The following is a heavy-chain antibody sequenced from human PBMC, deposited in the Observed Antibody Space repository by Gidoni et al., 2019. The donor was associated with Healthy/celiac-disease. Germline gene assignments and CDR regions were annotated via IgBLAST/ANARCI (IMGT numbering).Heavy chain of an antibody. J-gene: IGHJ4*02. CDR1: GFTFSSYA. D-gene: IGHD4-17*01. Sequence: QVQPVESGGGVVQPGRSLRLSCAASGFTFSSYAMHGVRQAPGKGLEWVGIISYDGSNKYYADSVKGRFTISRDNSKNTLYLQMNSLRAEDTAVYYCARGDYGDSINRFDYWGQGALVTVSS. V-gene: IGHV3-30-3*01. CDR2: ISYDGSNK. CDR3: ARGDYGDSINRFDY.